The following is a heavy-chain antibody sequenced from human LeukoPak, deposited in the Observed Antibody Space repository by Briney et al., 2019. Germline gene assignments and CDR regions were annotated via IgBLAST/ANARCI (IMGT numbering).Heavy chain of an antibody. D-gene: IGHD3-22*01. Sequence: ASETLSLTCTVSGGSISSGGYYWSWIRQHPGKGLEWIGYIYYSGSTYYNPSLKSRVTISVDTSKNQFSLKLSSVTAADTAVYYCARSHGGGSGYYYDDAFDIWGQGTMVTVSS. V-gene: IGHV4-31*03. CDR3: ARSHGGGSGYYYDDAFDI. CDR2: IYYSGST. CDR1: GGSISSGGYY. J-gene: IGHJ3*02.